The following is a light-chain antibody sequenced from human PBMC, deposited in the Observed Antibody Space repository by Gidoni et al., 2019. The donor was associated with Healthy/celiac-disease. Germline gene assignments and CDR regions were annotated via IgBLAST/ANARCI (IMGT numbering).Light chain of an antibody. Sequence: DIQMTQSPSSLSASVGDRVTITCRASQSISSYLNWYQQKPGKAPKLLIYAASSLQSGVPSRFSGSGSGTDFTLTISRRQPEDFATYYCQQSYSTPEYTFGQGTKLEIK. J-gene: IGKJ2*01. CDR3: QQSYSTPEYT. CDR2: AAS. CDR1: QSISSY. V-gene: IGKV1-39*01.